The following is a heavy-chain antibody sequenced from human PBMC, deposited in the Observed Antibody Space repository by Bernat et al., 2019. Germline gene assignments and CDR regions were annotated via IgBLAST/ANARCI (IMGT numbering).Heavy chain of an antibody. CDR2: IIPIFGTA. J-gene: IGHJ5*02. CDR3: ARDLPAIAAAHNWFDP. Sequence: QVQLVQSGAEVKKPGPSVKVSCKASGGTFSSYAISWVRQAPGQGLEWMGGIIPIFGTANYAQKFQGRVTITADESTSTAYMELSSLRSEDTAVYYCARDLPAIAAAHNWFDPWGQGTLVTVSS. D-gene: IGHD6-13*01. CDR1: GGTFSSYA. V-gene: IGHV1-69*12.